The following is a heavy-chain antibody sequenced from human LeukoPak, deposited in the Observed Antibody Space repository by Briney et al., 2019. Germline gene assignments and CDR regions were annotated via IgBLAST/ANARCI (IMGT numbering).Heavy chain of an antibody. Sequence: PSETLSLTCAVYGVSFSGYYWSWPRQPPGKGLEWIGEINHSGSTNYNPSLKSRVTISVDTSKNQFSLKLSSVTAADTAVYYCARGVVVVPAAKSAAGHTAMAYYFDYWGQGTLVTVSS. CDR2: INHSGST. CDR3: ARGVVVVPAAKSAAGHTAMAYYFDY. D-gene: IGHD2-2*01. CDR1: GVSFSGYY. J-gene: IGHJ4*02. V-gene: IGHV4-34*01.